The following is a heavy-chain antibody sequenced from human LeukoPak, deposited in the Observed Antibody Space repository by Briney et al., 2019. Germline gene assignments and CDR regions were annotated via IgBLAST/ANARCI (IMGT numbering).Heavy chain of an antibody. D-gene: IGHD2-15*01. V-gene: IGHV3-23*01. CDR1: GFTFSSYA. Sequence: PGGSLRLSCAASGFTFSSYAMSWVRQAPGKGLEWVSAISGSGGSTYYADSVKGRFTISRDNSKKTLYLQMNSLRAEDTAVYYCAKDWVVVVAATLGYWGQGTLVTVSS. CDR3: AKDWVVVVAATLGY. J-gene: IGHJ4*02. CDR2: ISGSGGST.